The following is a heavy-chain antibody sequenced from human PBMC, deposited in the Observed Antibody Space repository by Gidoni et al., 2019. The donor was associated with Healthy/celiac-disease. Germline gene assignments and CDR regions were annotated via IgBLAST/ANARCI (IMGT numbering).Heavy chain of an antibody. D-gene: IGHD2-2*01. Sequence: QVQLVQSGAEVKKPGASVKVSCKASGYTFTSYYMHWVRQAPGQGLEWMGIINPSGGSTSYAQKFQGRVTMTRDTSTSTVYMELSSLRSEDTAVYYCARDSTSSCSSTSCVDAFDIWGQGTMVTVSS. CDR2: INPSGGST. CDR1: GYTFTSYY. J-gene: IGHJ3*02. V-gene: IGHV1-46*01. CDR3: ARDSTSSCSSTSCVDAFDI.